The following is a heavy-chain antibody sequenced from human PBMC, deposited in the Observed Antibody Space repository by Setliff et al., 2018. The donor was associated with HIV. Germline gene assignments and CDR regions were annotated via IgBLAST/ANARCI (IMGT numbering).Heavy chain of an antibody. V-gene: IGHV4-59*01. D-gene: IGHD2-15*01. CDR3: ARADCSGGSCYSPGY. J-gene: IGHJ4*02. Sequence: PSETLSLTCTVSGGSISSYYWSWIRQPPEKGLEWIGYIYDRGGTNYNPSLKSRVTISLDTSKNQFSLKLNSVTAADTAVYYCARADCSGGSCYSPGYWGQGTLVTV. CDR2: IYDRGGT. CDR1: GGSISSYY.